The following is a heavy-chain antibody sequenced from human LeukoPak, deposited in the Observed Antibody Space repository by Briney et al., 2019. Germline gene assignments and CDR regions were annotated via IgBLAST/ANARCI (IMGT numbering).Heavy chain of an antibody. Sequence: GGSLRLSCAASGFTFSSYAMSWVRQTPGKGLEWVSSISRSGSTKYYADSVKGRFTISRDNAKNSLFLQMNSLRGEDTAVYYCAELGITMIGGVWGKGTTVTISS. V-gene: IGHV3-48*03. CDR2: ISRSGSTK. D-gene: IGHD3-10*02. CDR3: AELGITMIGGV. J-gene: IGHJ6*04. CDR1: GFTFSSYA.